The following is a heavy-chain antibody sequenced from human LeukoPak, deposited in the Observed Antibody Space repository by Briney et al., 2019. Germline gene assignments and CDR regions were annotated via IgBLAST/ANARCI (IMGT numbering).Heavy chain of an antibody. D-gene: IGHD6-13*01. CDR3: ARRSWYVDY. V-gene: IGHV4-59*01. CDR2: IYDSLST. J-gene: IGHJ4*02. CDR1: GGSMSTYS. Sequence: PSETLSLTCTVAGGSMSTYSWSWIRQPPGRGLEWIGYIYDSLSTDYNPSLKSRVTISVDMSKNQFSLKLTSVTAADTAVYYCARRSWYVDYWGQGTLVTVSS.